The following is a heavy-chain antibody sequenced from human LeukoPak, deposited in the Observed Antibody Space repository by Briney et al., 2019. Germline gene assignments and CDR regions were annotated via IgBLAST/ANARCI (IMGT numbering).Heavy chain of an antibody. Sequence: GSLRLSCAASGFTFRSYSMNWVRQAPGKGLEWVSYISSGSSTIYYADSVKGRFTISRDNAKNSLYLQMNSLRAEDTAVYYCARDLLRYFDWLLSPPYFDYWGQGTLVTVSS. CDR1: GFTFRSYS. J-gene: IGHJ4*02. CDR2: ISSGSSTI. D-gene: IGHD3-9*01. V-gene: IGHV3-48*04. CDR3: ARDLLRYFDWLLSPPYFDY.